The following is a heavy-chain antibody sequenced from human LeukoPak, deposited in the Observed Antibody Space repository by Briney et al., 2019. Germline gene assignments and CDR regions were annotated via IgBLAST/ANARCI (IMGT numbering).Heavy chain of an antibody. CDR3: ARCGGDCYSVKH. J-gene: IGHJ4*02. CDR2: IYSGGST. Sequence: GGSLRLSCAASGFTVSSNYMSWVRQAPGKGLEWVSVIYSGGSTYYADSVKGRFTISRDNAKNSLYLQMNSLRAEDTAVYYCARCGGDCYSVKHWGQGTLVTVSS. CDR1: GFTVSSNY. V-gene: IGHV3-53*01. D-gene: IGHD2-21*01.